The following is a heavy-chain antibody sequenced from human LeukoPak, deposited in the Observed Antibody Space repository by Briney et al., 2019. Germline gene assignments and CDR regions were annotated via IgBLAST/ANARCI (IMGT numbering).Heavy chain of an antibody. J-gene: IGHJ3*02. Sequence: GASVKVSCKASGYTFTSYGISWVRQAPGQGLEWMGWISAYNGNTNYAQKLQGRVTMTTDTSTSTAYMELRSLRSDDTAVYYCARLPVSGSGSRIFDYDAFDIWGQGTMVTVSS. CDR1: GYTFTSYG. CDR2: ISAYNGNT. V-gene: IGHV1-18*01. D-gene: IGHD2-8*01. CDR3: ARLPVSGSGSRIFDYDAFDI.